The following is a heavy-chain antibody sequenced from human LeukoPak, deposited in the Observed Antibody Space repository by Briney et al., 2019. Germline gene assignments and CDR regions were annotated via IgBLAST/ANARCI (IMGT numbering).Heavy chain of an antibody. CDR2: ISGSGGST. V-gene: IGHV3-23*01. J-gene: IGHJ4*02. D-gene: IGHD4-17*01. CDR3: AKDLQPFLYGDYVSWSIDY. Sequence: GGSLRLSCAASGFTFSSYAMSWVRQAPGKGLEWVSAISGSGGSTYYADSVKGRFTISRDNSKNTLYLQMNSLRAEDTAVYHCAKDLQPFLYGDYVSWSIDYWGQGTLVTVSS. CDR1: GFTFSSYA.